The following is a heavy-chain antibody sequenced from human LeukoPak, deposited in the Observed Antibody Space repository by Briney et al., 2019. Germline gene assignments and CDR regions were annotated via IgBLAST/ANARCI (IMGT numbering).Heavy chain of an antibody. Sequence: ASVTVSCKASGYTFTSYYMHWVRQAPGQGLEWMGIINPSGGSTSYAQKFQGRVTMTRDTSTSTVYMELSSLRSEDTAVYYCASLEGMSGYYYYGMDVWGQGTTVTVSS. J-gene: IGHJ6*02. CDR3: ASLEGMSGYYYYGMDV. CDR2: INPSGGST. CDR1: GYTFTSYY. D-gene: IGHD3-3*01. V-gene: IGHV1-46*01.